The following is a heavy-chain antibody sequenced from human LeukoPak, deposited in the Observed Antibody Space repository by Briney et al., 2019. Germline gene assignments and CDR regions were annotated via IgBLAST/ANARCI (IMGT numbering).Heavy chain of an antibody. D-gene: IGHD3-3*01. CDR3: ARGGYYLPDY. V-gene: IGHV4-39*07. CDR1: GGSISSSSYY. Sequence: SETLSLTCTVSGGSISSSSYYWGWIRQPPGKGLEWIGSIYYSGSTYYNPSLKSRVTISVDTSKNQFSLKLSSVTAADTAVYYCARGGYYLPDYWGQGTLVTVSS. CDR2: IYYSGST. J-gene: IGHJ4*02.